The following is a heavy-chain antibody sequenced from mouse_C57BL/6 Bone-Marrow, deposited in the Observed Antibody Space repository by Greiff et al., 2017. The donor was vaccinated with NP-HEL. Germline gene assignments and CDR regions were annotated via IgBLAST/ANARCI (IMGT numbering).Heavy chain of an antibody. V-gene: IGHV1-81*01. CDR3: ARSPAAIYYYDSSLSYYAMDY. CDR2: IYPRSGNT. CDR1: GYTFTSYG. J-gene: IGHJ4*01. Sequence: VQLQQSGAELARPGASVKLSCKASGYTFTSYGISWVKQRTGQGLEWIGEIYPRSGNTYYNEKFKGKATLTADKSSSTAYMELRSLTSEDSAVYFCARSPAAIYYYDSSLSYYAMDYWGQGTSVTVSS. D-gene: IGHD1-1*01.